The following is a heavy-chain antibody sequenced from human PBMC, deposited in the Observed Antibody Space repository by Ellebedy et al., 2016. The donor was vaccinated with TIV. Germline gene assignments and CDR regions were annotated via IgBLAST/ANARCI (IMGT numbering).Heavy chain of an antibody. D-gene: IGHD2-2*01. CDR1: GFTFSSYS. J-gene: IGHJ4*02. CDR2: ISSSSSYI. V-gene: IGHV3-21*01. Sequence: GESLKISXAVSGFTFSSYSMNWVRQAPGKGLEWVSSISSSSSYIYYADSVKGRFTISRDNAKNSLYLQMNSLRAEDTAVYYCASWPAAAAFYFDYWGQGTLVTVSS. CDR3: ASWPAAAAFYFDY.